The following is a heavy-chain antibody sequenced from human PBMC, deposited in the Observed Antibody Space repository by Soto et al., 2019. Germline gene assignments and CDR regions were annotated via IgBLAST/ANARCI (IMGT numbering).Heavy chain of an antibody. Sequence: QLQLQESGPGLVKPSETLSLTCTVSGGSISSSSYYWGWIRQPPGKGLEWIVSIYYSGSTYYNPSPKSRVTISVDTSKNQFSLKLSSVTAEDTAVYYCARHTPAIAISDHWGQGTLVTVSS. CDR1: GGSISSSSYY. CDR3: ARHTPAIAISDH. V-gene: IGHV4-39*01. CDR2: IYYSGST. J-gene: IGHJ4*02. D-gene: IGHD2-15*01.